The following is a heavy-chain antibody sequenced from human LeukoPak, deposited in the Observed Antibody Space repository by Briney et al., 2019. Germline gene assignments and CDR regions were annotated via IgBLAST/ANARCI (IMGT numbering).Heavy chain of an antibody. Sequence: SVKVSCKTSGRTFSSYAISWLRQAPGQGLDWLGGIIPIFGTTYYAQRFQGRVKITADESTSTAYMELSSLRSEETAVYYCARDGYSADGFDIWGQGIMVTVSS. CDR3: ARDGYSADGFDI. J-gene: IGHJ3*02. CDR1: GRTFSSYA. V-gene: IGHV1-69*01. D-gene: IGHD5-18*01. CDR2: IIPIFGTT.